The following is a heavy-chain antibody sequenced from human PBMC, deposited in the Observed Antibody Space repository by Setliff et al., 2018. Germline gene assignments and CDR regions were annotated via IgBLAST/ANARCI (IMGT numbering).Heavy chain of an antibody. CDR1: GGTFSSYG. CDR2: TIPIFGST. Sequence: SAKVSCKASGGTFSSYGVTWVRQAPGQGLEWMGGTIPIFGSTNYAQQFQGRVTIITDESTSTAYMELTSLRTEDTAVYYCAREGVDTRSSTDYRYYMDVWGKGTTVTVSS. V-gene: IGHV1-69*05. CDR3: AREGVDTRSSTDYRYYMDV. J-gene: IGHJ6*03. D-gene: IGHD5-18*01.